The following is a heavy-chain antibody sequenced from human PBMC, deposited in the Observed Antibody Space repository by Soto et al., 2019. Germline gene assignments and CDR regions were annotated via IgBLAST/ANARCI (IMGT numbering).Heavy chain of an antibody. CDR3: AKDAKRELYGMDV. CDR2: ISYDRSNK. J-gene: IGHJ6*02. D-gene: IGHD1-7*01. Sequence: QVQLVESGGGVVQPGRSLRLSCAASGFTFSSYGMHWVRQAPGKGLEWVAVISYDRSNKYYADSVKGRLTISRDHPKNALYLQMNSLRAEDMAVYYCAKDAKRELYGMDVWGQGTTVTVSS. CDR1: GFTFSSYG. V-gene: IGHV3-30*18.